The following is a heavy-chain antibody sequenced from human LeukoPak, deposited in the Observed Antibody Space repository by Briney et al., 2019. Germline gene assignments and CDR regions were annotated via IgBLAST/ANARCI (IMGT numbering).Heavy chain of an antibody. CDR2: ISGSGGST. V-gene: IGHV3-23*01. Sequence: GGSLRLSCAASGFTFSSYAMSWVRQAPGKGLEWVSAISGSGGSTYYADSVKGRFTISRDNSKNTLYLQINSLRAEDTAVYYCAKVPAAGTLGYFQHWGQGTLVTVSS. CDR3: AKVPAAGTLGYFQH. D-gene: IGHD6-13*01. CDR1: GFTFSSYA. J-gene: IGHJ1*01.